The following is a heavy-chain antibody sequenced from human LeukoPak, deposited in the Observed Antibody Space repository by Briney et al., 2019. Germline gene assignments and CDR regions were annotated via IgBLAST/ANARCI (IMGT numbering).Heavy chain of an antibody. CDR2: IYYSGST. V-gene: IGHV4-59*08. CDR3: ARHSVTYYDFDF. Sequence: PSETPSLTCSVSGGSISSYYWSWIRQPPGKGLEWIGYIYYSGSTNYNPSLMSRVTMSVDTSKNQFSLTVSSVTAADTAVYYCARHSVTYYDFDFWGQGTLVTVSS. J-gene: IGHJ4*02. CDR1: GGSISSYY. D-gene: IGHD1-26*01.